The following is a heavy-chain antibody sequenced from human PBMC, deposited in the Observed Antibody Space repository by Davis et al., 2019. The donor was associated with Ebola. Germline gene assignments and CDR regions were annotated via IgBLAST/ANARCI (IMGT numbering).Heavy chain of an antibody. CDR1: GYSFTSYW. CDR3: ARHQNYFNSSGYYDASDI. V-gene: IGHV5-51*01. CDR2: IYPGDSQT. J-gene: IGHJ3*02. Sequence: GESLKISCQGSGYSFTSYWIGWARQMPGKGLEWMGIIYPGDSQTKYSPSFQGQVTISVDKSTNTAYLQWSRLKASDTAIYYCARHQNYFNSSGYYDASDIWGQGTMVTVSS. D-gene: IGHD3-22*01.